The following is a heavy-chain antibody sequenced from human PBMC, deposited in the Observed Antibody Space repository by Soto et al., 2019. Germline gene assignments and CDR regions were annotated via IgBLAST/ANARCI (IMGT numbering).Heavy chain of an antibody. CDR2: INSDGSST. V-gene: IGHV3-74*01. Sequence: GSLRLSCAASGFTFSSYWMHRVRQAPGKGLVWVSRINSDGSSTSYADSVKGRFTISRDNAKNTLYLQMNSLRAEDTAVYYCARDYYDSSGYYYPADYWGQGTVVTVSS. J-gene: IGHJ4*02. D-gene: IGHD3-22*01. CDR3: ARDYYDSSGYYYPADY. CDR1: GFTFSSYW.